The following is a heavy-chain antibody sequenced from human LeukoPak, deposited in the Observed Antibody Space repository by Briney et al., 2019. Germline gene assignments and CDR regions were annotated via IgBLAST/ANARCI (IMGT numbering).Heavy chain of an antibody. CDR2: INPNSGGT. CDR1: GYTFTGYY. D-gene: IGHD6-13*01. Sequence: ASVKVSCKASGYTFTGYYMHWVRQAPGQGLEWMGWINPNSGGTNYAQKFQGRVTMTRDTSISTAYMELSRLRSDDTAVYYCAGLGIAAGFFYFDYWGQGTLVTVSS. CDR3: AGLGIAAGFFYFDY. J-gene: IGHJ4*02. V-gene: IGHV1-2*02.